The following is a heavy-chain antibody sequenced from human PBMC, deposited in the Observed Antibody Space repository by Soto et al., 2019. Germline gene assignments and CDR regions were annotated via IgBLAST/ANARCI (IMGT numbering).Heavy chain of an antibody. CDR2: INHSGST. CDR3: ARARLPVVAATPGEFDP. D-gene: IGHD2-15*01. V-gene: IGHV4-34*01. J-gene: IGHJ5*02. Sequence: SETLSLTCAFYGLSFSGYYWSWIRQPTGKGLEWIGEINHSGSTNYNPSLKSRVTISVDTSKNQFSLKLSSVTAADTAVYYCARARLPVVAATPGEFDPWGQGTLVTVSS. CDR1: GLSFSGYY.